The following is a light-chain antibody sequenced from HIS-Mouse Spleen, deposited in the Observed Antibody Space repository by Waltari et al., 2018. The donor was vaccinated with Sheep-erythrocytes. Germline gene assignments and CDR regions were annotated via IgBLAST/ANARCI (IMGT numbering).Light chain of an antibody. V-gene: IGLV2-23*01. CDR3: CSYAGSSTPWV. J-gene: IGLJ3*02. CDR1: SSDVGSYNL. Sequence: QSALTQPASVSGSPGQSITISCTGTSSDVGSYNLVSWYQQHPGKAPKLMIYEGSKRPSGVSNRCSGSNSGNTASLTLSGLQAEDEADYYCCSYAGSSTPWVFGGGTKLTVL. CDR2: EGS.